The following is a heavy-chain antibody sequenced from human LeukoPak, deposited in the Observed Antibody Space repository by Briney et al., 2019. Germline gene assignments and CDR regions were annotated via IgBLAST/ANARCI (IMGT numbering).Heavy chain of an antibody. CDR2: ISIDGGRT. Sequence: GGSLRLSCAASGFTFSGYAMSWVRQAPGKGPEWVSTISIDGGRTYYADSVKGRFTVSRDTSKNTLYLQMNSLRAEDTAVYYCARKGIGSSRYQNMDVWGKGTTVTVSS. J-gene: IGHJ6*03. CDR3: ARKGIGSSRYQNMDV. V-gene: IGHV3-23*01. CDR1: GFTFSGYA. D-gene: IGHD6-25*01.